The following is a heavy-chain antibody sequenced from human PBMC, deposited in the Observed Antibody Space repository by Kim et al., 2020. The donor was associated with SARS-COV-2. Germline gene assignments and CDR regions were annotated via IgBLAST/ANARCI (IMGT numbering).Heavy chain of an antibody. J-gene: IGHJ4*02. D-gene: IGHD1-26*01. Sequence: PSLKSRVTISVDTSKNQFSLKLSSVTAADTAVYYCANPRSGGYGYGFDYWGQGALVTVSS. CDR3: ANPRSGGYGYGFDY. V-gene: IGHV4-39*01.